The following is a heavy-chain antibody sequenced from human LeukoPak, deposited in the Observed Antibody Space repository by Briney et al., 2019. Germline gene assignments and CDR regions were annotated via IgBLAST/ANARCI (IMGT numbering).Heavy chain of an antibody. D-gene: IGHD3-22*01. CDR2: INPNSGGT. Sequence: ASVKVSCKASGYTFTGYYMHWVRQAPGQGLEWMGWINPNSGGTNYAQKFQGRVTMTRDTSISTAYMELSRLRSDDTAVYYCARDHYYDSSGYPPYYYYYMDVWGKGTRSPSP. J-gene: IGHJ6*03. V-gene: IGHV1-2*02. CDR1: GYTFTGYY. CDR3: ARDHYYDSSGYPPYYYYYMDV.